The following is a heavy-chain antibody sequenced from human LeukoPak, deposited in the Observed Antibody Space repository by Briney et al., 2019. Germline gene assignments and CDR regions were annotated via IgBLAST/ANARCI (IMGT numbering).Heavy chain of an antibody. CDR3: ARGDSSGNPDY. Sequence: SETLSLTCAVYGGSFSGYYWSWIRQPPGKGLEWIGYIYYSGSTNYNPSLKSRVTISVDTSKNQFSLKVSSVTAADAAVYYCARGDSSGNPDYWGQGTLVTVSS. V-gene: IGHV4-59*01. CDR1: GGSFSGYY. D-gene: IGHD4-23*01. J-gene: IGHJ4*02. CDR2: IYYSGST.